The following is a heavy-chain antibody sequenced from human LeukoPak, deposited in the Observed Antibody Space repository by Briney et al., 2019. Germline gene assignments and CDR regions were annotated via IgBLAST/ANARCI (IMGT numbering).Heavy chain of an antibody. CDR2: ISWNSGSI. CDR1: GFTFDDYA. D-gene: IGHD1-26*01. Sequence: GRSLRLSCAASGFTFDDYAMHWVRQAPGKGLEWVSGISWNSGSIGYADSVKGRFTISRDNAKNSLYLQMNGLRAEDMALYYCAKDVGWELRGGAFDIWGQGTMVTVSS. J-gene: IGHJ3*02. V-gene: IGHV3-9*03. CDR3: AKDVGWELRGGAFDI.